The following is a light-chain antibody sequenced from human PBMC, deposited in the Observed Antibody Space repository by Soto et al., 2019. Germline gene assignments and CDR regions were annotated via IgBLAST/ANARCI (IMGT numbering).Light chain of an antibody. J-gene: IGLJ1*01. CDR2: SNN. CDR1: SSNIGSNT. V-gene: IGLV1-44*01. Sequence: QSVLTQPPSASGTPGQRVTISCSGSSSNIGSNTVNWYQQLPGTAPKLLIYSNNQRPSGVPDRFSGSKSGTSASLAISGLQSEDEADYYYAAWDDILNGYVFGTGTKLTVL. CDR3: AAWDDILNGYV.